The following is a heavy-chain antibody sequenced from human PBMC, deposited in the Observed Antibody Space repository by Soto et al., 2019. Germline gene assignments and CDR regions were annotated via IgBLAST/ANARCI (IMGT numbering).Heavy chain of an antibody. Sequence: SETLSLTCAVYGGSFSGYYWSWIRQPPGKGLEWIGEINHSGSTNYNPSLKSRVTISVDTSKNQFSLKLSSVTAADTVVYYCARGFEIDDFWSGSLYGSGSYYYFDYWGQGTLVTVSS. CDR3: ARGFEIDDFWSGSLYGSGSYYYFDY. D-gene: IGHD3-10*01. J-gene: IGHJ4*02. CDR2: INHSGST. CDR1: GGSFSGYY. V-gene: IGHV4-34*01.